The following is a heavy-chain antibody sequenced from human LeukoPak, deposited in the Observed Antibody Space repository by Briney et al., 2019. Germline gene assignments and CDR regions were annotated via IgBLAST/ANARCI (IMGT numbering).Heavy chain of an antibody. J-gene: IGHJ4*02. D-gene: IGHD1-1*01. CDR3: ARVYMGNWNDSMGLDD. Sequence: PGGSLRLSCAASGFTFSSYWMSWVRQAPGKGLEWVANIKQDGSEKYYVDSVKGRFTISRDNAKNSLYLQMNSLRAEDTAVYYCARVYMGNWNDSMGLDDWGQGTLVTVSS. CDR2: IKQDGSEK. CDR1: GFTFSSYW. V-gene: IGHV3-7*01.